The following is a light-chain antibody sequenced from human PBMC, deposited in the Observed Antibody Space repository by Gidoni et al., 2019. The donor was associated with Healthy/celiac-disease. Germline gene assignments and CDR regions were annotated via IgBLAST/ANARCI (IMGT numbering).Light chain of an antibody. J-gene: IGLJ2*01. CDR2: RNN. CDR3: AAWDDSLSGQV. Sequence: QSVLTQPPSASGTPGQRVTISCSGSSSNIRSNYVYWYQRLPGTAPKLLIYRNNQRPSGVPDRFSGSKSGTSASLAISGLRSEDEADYYCAAWDDSLSGQVFGGGTKLTV. V-gene: IGLV1-47*01. CDR1: SSNIRSNY.